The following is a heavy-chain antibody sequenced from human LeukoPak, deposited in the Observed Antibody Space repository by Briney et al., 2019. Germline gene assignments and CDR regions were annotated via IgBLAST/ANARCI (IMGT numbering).Heavy chain of an antibody. D-gene: IGHD2-2*01. CDR2: IRYDGSNK. V-gene: IGHV3-30*02. CDR3: AKDGLRYCSSTSCSSPFDY. J-gene: IGHJ4*02. Sequence: PGGSLRLSCAASGFTFSSYGMHWVRQAPGKGLEWVAFIRYDGSNKYYADSVKGRFTISRDNSKNTLYLQMNSLRAEDTAVYYCAKDGLRYCSSTSCSSPFDYWGQGTLVTVSS. CDR1: GFTFSSYG.